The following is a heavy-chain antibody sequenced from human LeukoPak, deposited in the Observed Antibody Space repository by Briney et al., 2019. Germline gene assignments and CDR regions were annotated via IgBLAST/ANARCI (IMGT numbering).Heavy chain of an antibody. CDR1: GGSFSGYY. CDR2: INHSGST. V-gene: IGHV4-34*01. CDR3: ARHSSGWYYFDY. D-gene: IGHD6-19*01. J-gene: IGHJ4*02. Sequence: SETLSLTCAVYGGSFSGYYWSWIRQPPGKGLEWIGEINHSGSTNYNPSLKSRVTISIDTSKNQFSLKLSSVTAADTAVYYCARHSSGWYYFDYWGQGTLVTVSS.